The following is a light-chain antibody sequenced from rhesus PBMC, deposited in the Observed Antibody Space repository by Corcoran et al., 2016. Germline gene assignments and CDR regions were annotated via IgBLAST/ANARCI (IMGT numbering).Light chain of an antibody. CDR1: QGISNW. V-gene: IGKV1-33*02. CDR3: QPHNPNPLS. Sequence: DIQMTQSPSSLSASVGDRVTITCQASQGISNWLAWYQQTPGRAPKLLIYAASCLQSGVPSRFSGSGSGTECTLTISRLQPEDFAADYCQPHNPNPLSVGGGTKVELK. J-gene: IGKJ4*01. CDR2: AAS.